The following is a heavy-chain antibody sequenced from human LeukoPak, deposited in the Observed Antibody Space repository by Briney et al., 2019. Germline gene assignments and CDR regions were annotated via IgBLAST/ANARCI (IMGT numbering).Heavy chain of an antibody. D-gene: IGHD4-17*01. Sequence: GSVKVSCKASGYTFTSYAMHWVRQAPGQGLEWMGWINAGNGNTKYSQKFQGRVTITRDTSASTAYMELSSLRSEDTAVYYCARGAADYGLDYFDYWGQGTLVTVSS. CDR1: GYTFTSYA. CDR3: ARGAADYGLDYFDY. V-gene: IGHV1-3*01. CDR2: INAGNGNT. J-gene: IGHJ4*02.